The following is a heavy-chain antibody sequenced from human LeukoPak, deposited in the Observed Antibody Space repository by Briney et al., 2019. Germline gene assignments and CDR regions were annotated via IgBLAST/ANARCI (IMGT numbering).Heavy chain of an antibody. CDR1: GFTFSSYG. CDR3: ARVRPDYYDSSGQFDY. D-gene: IGHD3-22*01. J-gene: IGHJ4*02. Sequence: PGRSLRLSCAASGFTFSSYGMHWVRQAPGKGLEWVAVISYDGSNKYYADSVKGRFTISRDNSKNTLYLQMNSLRAEDTAVYYCARVRPDYYDSSGQFDYWGQGTLVTVSS. V-gene: IGHV3-30*03. CDR2: ISYDGSNK.